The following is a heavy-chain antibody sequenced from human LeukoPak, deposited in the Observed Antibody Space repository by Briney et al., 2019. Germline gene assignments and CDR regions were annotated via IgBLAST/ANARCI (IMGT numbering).Heavy chain of an antibody. CDR3: ARTITIFGVVIVPTDYYYYGMDV. CDR2: INGDGSST. CDR1: GFTFSGYW. J-gene: IGHJ6*02. V-gene: IGHV3-74*01. Sequence: PGGSLRLTCAASGFTFSGYWMHWVRQAPGKGLVWVSRINGDGSSTSYADSVKGRFTISRDNSKNTLYLQMNSLRAEDTAVYYCARTITIFGVVIVPTDYYYYGMDVWGQGTTVTVSS. D-gene: IGHD3-3*01.